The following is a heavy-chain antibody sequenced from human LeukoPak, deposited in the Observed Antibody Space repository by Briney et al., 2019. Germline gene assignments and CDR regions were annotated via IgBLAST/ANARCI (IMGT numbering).Heavy chain of an antibody. CDR2: IIPIVGIA. CDR3: ARDGEMATIYFDY. D-gene: IGHD5-24*01. Sequence: ASVKVSCKASGGTFSSYALSWVRQAPGQGLEWMGTIIPIVGIANYAQKFQGRATITADKSTSTAYKELSSLRSEDTAVYYCARDGEMATIYFDYWGQGTLVTVSS. CDR1: GGTFSSYA. J-gene: IGHJ4*02. V-gene: IGHV1-69*04.